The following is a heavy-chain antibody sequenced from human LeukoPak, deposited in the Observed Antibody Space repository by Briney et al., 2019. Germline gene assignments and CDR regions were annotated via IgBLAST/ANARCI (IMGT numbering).Heavy chain of an antibody. J-gene: IGHJ4*02. D-gene: IGHD3-10*01. Sequence: SQTLSLTCTVSGGSISSGGYYWSWIRQHPGKGLEWIGYIYYSGSTYYNPSLKSRVTISVDTSKNQFSLKLSSVTAADTAVYYCAREWGIRGFGEFYGFDYWGQGTLVTVSS. CDR1: GGSISSGGYY. CDR3: AREWGIRGFGEFYGFDY. V-gene: IGHV4-31*03. CDR2: IYYSGST.